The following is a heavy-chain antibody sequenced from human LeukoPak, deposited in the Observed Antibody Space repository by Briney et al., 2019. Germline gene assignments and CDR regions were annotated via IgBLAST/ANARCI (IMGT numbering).Heavy chain of an antibody. Sequence: KPSETLSLTCTVSGGSISSYYWSWIRQPPGKGLEWIGYIYYSGSTNYNPSLKSRVTISVDTSKNQFSLKLSSVTAADTAVYYCARDSPSGYDILTGYYWKRFDPWGQGTLVTVSS. CDR3: ARDSPSGYDILTGYYWKRFDP. CDR1: GGSISSYY. V-gene: IGHV4-59*01. J-gene: IGHJ5*02. D-gene: IGHD3-9*01. CDR2: IYYSGST.